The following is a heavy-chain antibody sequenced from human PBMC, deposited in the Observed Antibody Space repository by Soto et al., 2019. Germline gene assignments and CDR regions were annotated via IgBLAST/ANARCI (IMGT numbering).Heavy chain of an antibody. CDR1: GFTFSSYA. J-gene: IGHJ5*02. Sequence: EVQLLESGGGLVQPGGSLRLSCAASGFTFSSYAMSWVRQAPGKGLEWVSAISGSGGSTYYADSVKGRFTISRDNSKNTLYLLMNSLRAEDTAVYYCAKDPHIVLMVYAIPNWVDPWGQGTLVTVSS. D-gene: IGHD2-8*01. CDR2: ISGSGGST. V-gene: IGHV3-23*01. CDR3: AKDPHIVLMVYAIPNWVDP.